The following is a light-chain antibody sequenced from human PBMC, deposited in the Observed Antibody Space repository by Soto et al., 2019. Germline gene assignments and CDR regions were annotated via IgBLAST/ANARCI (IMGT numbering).Light chain of an antibody. CDR2: GAS. V-gene: IGKV3-20*01. Sequence: EIVLTQSPGTLSLSPGERATLSCRASQSINSYYLAWYQQKPGQAPRLLIYGASSRLTGTPDRFSGSGSGTDFTLIISRLEPEDFAVYYCQQYGSSPPWTFGQGTKVEIK. CDR3: QQYGSSPPWT. J-gene: IGKJ1*01. CDR1: QSINSYY.